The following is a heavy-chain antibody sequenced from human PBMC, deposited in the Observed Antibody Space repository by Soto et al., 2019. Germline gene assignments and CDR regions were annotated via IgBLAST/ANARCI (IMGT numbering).Heavy chain of an antibody. Sequence: GGSLRLSCAASGFTFSSYAMRWVRQAPGKGLEWVAAISGSGGSTYYADSVKGRFTISRDNSKNTLYLQMNSLRAEDTAVYYCAKDTTIWGHKWFDPWGQGTLVTVSS. CDR1: GFTFSSYA. V-gene: IGHV3-23*01. J-gene: IGHJ5*02. D-gene: IGHD3-16*01. CDR2: ISGSGGST. CDR3: AKDTTIWGHKWFDP.